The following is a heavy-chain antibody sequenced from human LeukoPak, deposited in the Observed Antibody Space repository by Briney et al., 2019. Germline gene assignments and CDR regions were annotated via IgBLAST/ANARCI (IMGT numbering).Heavy chain of an antibody. Sequence: GASVKVSCKASGGTFSSYAISWVRQAPGQGLEWMGGIIPIFGTAIYAQTFQGRVTITADESTSTAYMELSSLRSEDTAVYYCARVTAARRGGYYYYGMDVWGKGTTVTVS. D-gene: IGHD6-6*01. CDR1: GGTFSSYA. V-gene: IGHV1-69*01. J-gene: IGHJ6*04. CDR3: ARVTAARRGGYYYYGMDV. CDR2: IIPIFGTA.